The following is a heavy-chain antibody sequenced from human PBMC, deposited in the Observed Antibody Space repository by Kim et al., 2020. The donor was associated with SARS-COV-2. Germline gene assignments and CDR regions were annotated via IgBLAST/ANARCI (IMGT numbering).Heavy chain of an antibody. V-gene: IGHV3-73*01. CDR3: TPAPGPTFLIWYA. CDR2: IKSKGNSSAT. CDR1: GFTFSGSG. J-gene: IGHJ3*01. Sequence: GGSLRLSCAASGFTFSGSGMHWVRQAPGKGLEWVGRIKSKGNSSATAYAATVKGRFTISSDDSKTTLYLQMNSLKNADTAVYYCTPAPGPTFLIWYA. D-gene: IGHD1-1*01.